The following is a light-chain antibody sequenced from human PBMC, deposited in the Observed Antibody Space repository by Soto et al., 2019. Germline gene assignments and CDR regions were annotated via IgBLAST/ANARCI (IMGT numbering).Light chain of an antibody. CDR3: KEYDNVPYN. CDR2: DAF. CDR1: QDISNY. Sequence: DIQMTQSPSSLSASVGDSATITCQASQDISNYVNLYHQKTQKAPNLLMYDAFNFETGFPSTFSGSGDGTYFTFTFSSLHSEDIATDYGKEYDNVPYNFGQGTKMEFK. V-gene: IGKV1-33*01. J-gene: IGKJ2*01.